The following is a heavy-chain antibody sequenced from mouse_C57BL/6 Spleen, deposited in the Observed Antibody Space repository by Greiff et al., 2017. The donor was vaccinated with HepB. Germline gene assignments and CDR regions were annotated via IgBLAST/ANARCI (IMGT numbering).Heavy chain of an antibody. J-gene: IGHJ2*01. Sequence: QVQLKESGPELVKPGASVKISCKASGYAFSSSWMNWVKQRPGKGLEWIGRIYPGDGDTNYNGKFKGKATLTADKSSSTAYMQLSSLTSEDSAVYCCARSPDYYGSSYFDYWGQGTTLTVSS. CDR3: ARSPDYYGSSYFDY. CDR1: GYAFSSSW. CDR2: IYPGDGDT. V-gene: IGHV1-82*01. D-gene: IGHD1-1*01.